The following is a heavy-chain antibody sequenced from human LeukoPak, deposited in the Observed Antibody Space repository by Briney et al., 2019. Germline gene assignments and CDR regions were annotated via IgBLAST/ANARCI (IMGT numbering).Heavy chain of an antibody. CDR1: GFTFNNYG. J-gene: IGHJ4*02. D-gene: IGHD3-3*01. CDR2: IWYDGSKK. Sequence: GGSLRLSCAASGFTFNNYGMQWVRQAPGKGLEWVGVIWYDGSKKHYADSVKGRFTISRDNSRNTLYLQMDSLRAEDTAVYYCARGLRVDYDFWSGYPDYWGQGTLVTVSS. V-gene: IGHV3-33*08. CDR3: ARGLRVDYDFWSGYPDY.